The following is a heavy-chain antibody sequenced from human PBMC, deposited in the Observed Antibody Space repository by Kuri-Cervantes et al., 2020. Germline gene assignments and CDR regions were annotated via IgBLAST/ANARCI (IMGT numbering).Heavy chain of an antibody. Sequence: SETLSLTCTVSGGSVSSGRYYWSWIRQPPGKGLEWIGYIFYSGSTNYNPSLKSRVTISVDTSKNQFSLKLSSVTAADTAVYYCARGGGQWLSGSRKAKGWSDYWGQGTLVTVSS. D-gene: IGHD6-19*01. CDR3: ARGGGQWLSGSRKAKGWSDY. V-gene: IGHV4-61*01. CDR2: IFYSGST. J-gene: IGHJ4*02. CDR1: GGSVSSGRYY.